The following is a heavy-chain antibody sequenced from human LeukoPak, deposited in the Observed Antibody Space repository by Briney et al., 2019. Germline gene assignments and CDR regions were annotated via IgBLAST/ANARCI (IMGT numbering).Heavy chain of an antibody. CDR2: IGSRSSYT. V-gene: IGHV3-11*06. CDR3: ARVEQGQVGTYYFDY. J-gene: IGHJ4*02. Sequence: PGGSLRLSCAASEFTFSDYYMSWIRQAPGKGLEWVSYIGSRSSYTNCADSVKGRFTISRDNAKNSLYLQMNSLRAEDTAVYYCARVEQGQVGTYYFDYWGQGTLVTVSS. D-gene: IGHD6-19*01. CDR1: EFTFSDYY.